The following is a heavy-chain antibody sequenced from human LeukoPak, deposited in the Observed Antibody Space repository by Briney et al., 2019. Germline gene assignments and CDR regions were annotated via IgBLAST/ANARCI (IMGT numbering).Heavy chain of an antibody. J-gene: IGHJ3*01. D-gene: IGHD1/OR15-1a*01. CDR2: VSGGGASR. CDR3: ARNMWGGQGLRNAFVL. V-gene: IGHV3-23*01. CDR1: GFTIHNFA. Sequence: PGGSLRLSCEASGFTIHNFAMSWVRQAPGKGLEWVSSVSGGGASRFYADSQKGRFAISKDDSRNTLYLEMSSLRVADTAIYYCARNMWGGQGLRNAFVLWGQGTMVTVSS.